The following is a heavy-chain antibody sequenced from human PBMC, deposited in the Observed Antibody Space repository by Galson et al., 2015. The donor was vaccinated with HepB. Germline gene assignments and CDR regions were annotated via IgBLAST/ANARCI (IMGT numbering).Heavy chain of an antibody. D-gene: IGHD2-8*02. CDR3: AKDLEVNTAWYWGAGLDV. CDR2: ISYDASNK. J-gene: IGHJ6*02. CDR1: EFTFSSYG. Sequence: SLRLSCAASEFTFSSYGMHWVRQAPGKGLEWVAFISYDASNKYYAESVKGRFTISRDISKNTLYLQMNSLRPEDTAVYYCAKDLEVNTAWYWGAGLDVWGQGTTVTVSS. V-gene: IGHV3-30*18.